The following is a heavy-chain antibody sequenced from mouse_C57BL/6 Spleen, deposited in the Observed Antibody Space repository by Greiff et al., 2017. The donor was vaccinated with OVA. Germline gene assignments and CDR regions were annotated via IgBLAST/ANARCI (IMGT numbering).Heavy chain of an antibody. CDR3: AKKDYNWYFDV. V-gene: IGHV1-19*01. J-gene: IGHJ1*03. Sequence: EVQLVESGPVLVKPGASVKMSCKASGYTFTDYYMNWVKQSHGKSLEWIGVINPYNGGTSYNQKFKGKATLTVDKSSSTAYMELNSLTSEDSAVYYCAKKDYNWYFDVWGTGTTVTVSS. CDR1: GYTFTDYY. D-gene: IGHD2-12*01. CDR2: INPYNGGT.